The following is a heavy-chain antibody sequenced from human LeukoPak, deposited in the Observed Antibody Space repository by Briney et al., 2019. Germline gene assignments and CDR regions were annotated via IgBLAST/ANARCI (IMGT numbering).Heavy chain of an antibody. D-gene: IGHD4-11*01. CDR1: GFTFSSYA. Sequence: GGSLRLSCAASGFTFSSYAMSWVRQAPGKGLEWVSAISGSGGSTYHADSVKGRFTISRDNSKNTLYLQMNSLRAEDTAVYYCVKTTTVISRYFDYWGQGTLVTVSS. V-gene: IGHV3-23*01. CDR2: ISGSGGST. J-gene: IGHJ4*02. CDR3: VKTTTVISRYFDY.